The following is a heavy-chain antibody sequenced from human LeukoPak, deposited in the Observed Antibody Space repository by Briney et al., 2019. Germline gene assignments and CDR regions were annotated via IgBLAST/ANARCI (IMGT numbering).Heavy chain of an antibody. Sequence: SVKVSCKASGGTFSSYAISWVRQAPGQGLEWMGGIIPIFGTANYAQKFQGRVTITTDESTSTAYMELSSLRSEDTAVYYCAILLRRGFYHYYYYMDVWGKGTTVTVSS. V-gene: IGHV1-69*05. CDR2: IIPIFGTA. CDR3: AILLRRGFYHYYYYMDV. D-gene: IGHD3-10*01. J-gene: IGHJ6*03. CDR1: GGTFSSYA.